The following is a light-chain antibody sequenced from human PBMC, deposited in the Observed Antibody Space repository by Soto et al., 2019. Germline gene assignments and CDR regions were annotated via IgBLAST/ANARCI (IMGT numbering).Light chain of an antibody. CDR3: QQSDTWPPYS. J-gene: IGKJ2*01. CDR2: GAS. Sequence: TQSPDTLSVSPGEKATLSCTASQSVGTNLAWYHQQSGQAPRLLIYGASTRDTGVPARFSGSGSGTEFTLTISSLRSEDFAVYYCQQSDTWPPYSFGQGTKLEI. V-gene: IGKV3-15*01. CDR1: QSVGTN.